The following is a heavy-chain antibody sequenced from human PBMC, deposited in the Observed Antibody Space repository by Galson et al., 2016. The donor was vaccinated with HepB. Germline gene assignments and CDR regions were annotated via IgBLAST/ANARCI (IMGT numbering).Heavy chain of an antibody. CDR1: GFAFSSHW. CDR2: INSDGTIS. Sequence: SLRLSCAASGFAFSSHWMHWVRQDLGKGLVWVSRINSDGTISNYADSVKGRFTNSRDNAKNTLYLQMNSLRAEDTAVYFCVRDHSVVPTTAYNWFDPWGRGTLVTVSS. V-gene: IGHV3-74*01. CDR3: VRDHSVVPTTAYNWFDP. D-gene: IGHD4-23*01. J-gene: IGHJ5*02.